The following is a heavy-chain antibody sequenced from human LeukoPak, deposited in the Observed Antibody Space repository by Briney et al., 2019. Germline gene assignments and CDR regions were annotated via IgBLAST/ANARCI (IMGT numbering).Heavy chain of an antibody. CDR2: INHSGST. CDR3: ASHWGWLRVFDY. CDR1: GGSFSGYY. Sequence: SETLSLTCVVYGGSFSGYYWSWIRQPPGKGLEWIGEINHSGSTNYNPSLKSRVTISVDTSKNQFSLKLSSVTAADTAVYYCASHWGWLRVFDYWGQGTLVTVSS. J-gene: IGHJ4*02. D-gene: IGHD5-12*01. V-gene: IGHV4-34*01.